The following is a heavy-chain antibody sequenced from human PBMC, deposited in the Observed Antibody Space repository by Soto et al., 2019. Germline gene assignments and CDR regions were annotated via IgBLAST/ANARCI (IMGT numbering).Heavy chain of an antibody. CDR1: GGTFSRNT. CDR3: ARQFDSDTTGYYYAY. Sequence: SVKVSCKASGGTFSRNTISWVRQAPGQGLEWMGGIMPIFGSASYAQKFQGRVTITADENTRTVYMELSRLRSEDTAVYYCARQFDSDTTGYYYAYWGQGTLVTVSS. D-gene: IGHD3-22*01. J-gene: IGHJ4*02. CDR2: IMPIFGSA. V-gene: IGHV1-69*13.